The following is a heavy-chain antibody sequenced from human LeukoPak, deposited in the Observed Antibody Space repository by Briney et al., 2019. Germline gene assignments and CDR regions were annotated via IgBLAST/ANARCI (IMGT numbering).Heavy chain of an antibody. V-gene: IGHV5-10-1*01. D-gene: IGHD2-15*01. CDR2: IDPSDSYT. Sequence: HGESLKISCKGSGYSFTSYWISWVRQMPGKGLEWMGRIDPSDSYTNYSPSFQGHVTISADKSISTAYLRWSSLKASDTAMYYCARHPAENCSGGSCYPRPFDYWGQGTLVTVSS. CDR3: ARHPAENCSGGSCYPRPFDY. J-gene: IGHJ4*02. CDR1: GYSFTSYW.